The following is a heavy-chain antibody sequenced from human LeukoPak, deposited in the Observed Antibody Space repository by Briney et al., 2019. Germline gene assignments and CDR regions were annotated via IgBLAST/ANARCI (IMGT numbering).Heavy chain of an antibody. CDR1: GFTFSSYA. CDR3: ARRGSYGSGSYFERAFYYFDY. D-gene: IGHD3-10*01. Sequence: PGGSLTLSCAASGFTFSSYAMSWVRQAPGKGLEWVSAVSGSGGSTYHADPVKGRFTISRDKSKNTLYLQMNSLRAENTAVYYCARRGSYGSGSYFERAFYYFDYWGQGTLVTVSS. J-gene: IGHJ4*02. CDR2: VSGSGGST. V-gene: IGHV3-23*01.